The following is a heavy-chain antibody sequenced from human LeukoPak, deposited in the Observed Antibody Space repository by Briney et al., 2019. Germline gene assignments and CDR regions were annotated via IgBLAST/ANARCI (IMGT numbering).Heavy chain of an antibody. D-gene: IGHD6-13*01. Sequence: GGSLRLSCAASGFTFSSYSMNWVRQAPGKGLEWVSSISRSSSYIYYADSVKGRFTISRDNAKNSLYLQMNSLRAEDTAVYYCARAIAAAGFDYWGQGTLVTVSS. CDR2: ISRSSSYI. J-gene: IGHJ4*02. V-gene: IGHV3-21*01. CDR3: ARAIAAAGFDY. CDR1: GFTFSSYS.